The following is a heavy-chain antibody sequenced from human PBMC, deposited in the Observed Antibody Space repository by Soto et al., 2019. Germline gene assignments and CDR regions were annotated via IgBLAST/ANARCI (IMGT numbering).Heavy chain of an antibody. J-gene: IGHJ5*02. CDR1: GYTFTGYY. D-gene: IGHD6-19*01. Sequence: ASVKVSCKASGYTFTGYYMHWVRQAPGQGLEWMGWINPYNGNTNYAQKLQGRVTMTTDTSMSTAYMELRSLRSDDTAVYYCARDLKQWLVRSRWFDPWGQGTLVTVSS. V-gene: IGHV1-18*04. CDR3: ARDLKQWLVRSRWFDP. CDR2: INPYNGNT.